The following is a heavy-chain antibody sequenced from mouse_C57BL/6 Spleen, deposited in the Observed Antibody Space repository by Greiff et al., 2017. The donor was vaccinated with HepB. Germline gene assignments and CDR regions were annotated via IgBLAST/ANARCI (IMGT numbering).Heavy chain of an antibody. D-gene: IGHD2-2*01. CDR2: IYPGSGNT. CDR3: ARGGYYGYDGGFAY. CDR1: GYSFTSYY. J-gene: IGHJ3*01. Sequence: VQLQQSGPELVKPGASVKISCKASGYSFTSYYIHWVKQRPGQGLEWIGWIYPGSGNTKYNEKFKGKATLTADTSSSTAYMQLSSLTSEDSAVYYCARGGYYGYDGGFAYWGQGTLVTVSA. V-gene: IGHV1-66*01.